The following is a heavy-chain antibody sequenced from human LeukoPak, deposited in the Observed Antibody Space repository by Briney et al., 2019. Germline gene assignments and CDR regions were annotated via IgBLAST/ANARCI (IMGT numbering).Heavy chain of an antibody. D-gene: IGHD1-26*01. CDR2: IRPTDGAT. Sequence: ASVRVSCKASGYIFTDHSFHWVRQAPGQGLEWMGWIRPTDGATKVAQKFQGRVTLTRDTSISTVYMEMSGLRFDDTAMYYCARGRYRYSYDYWGQGTLVTVSS. CDR3: ARGRYRYSYDY. J-gene: IGHJ4*02. V-gene: IGHV1-2*02. CDR1: GYIFTDHS.